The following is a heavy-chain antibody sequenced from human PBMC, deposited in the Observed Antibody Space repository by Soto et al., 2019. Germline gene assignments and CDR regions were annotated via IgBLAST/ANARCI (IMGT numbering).Heavy chain of an antibody. Sequence: SVKGSCKASGYTFTSYAMHWVRQAPGQGLEWMGGIIPIFGTANYAQKFQGRVTITADESTCTAYMELSSLRSEDTAVYYCALGVGDGYHFPFAFCGQGTPVTVSS. V-gene: IGHV1-69*01. CDR3: ALGVGDGYHFPFAF. CDR2: IIPIFGTA. D-gene: IGHD5-12*01. J-gene: IGHJ1*01. CDR1: GYTFTSYA.